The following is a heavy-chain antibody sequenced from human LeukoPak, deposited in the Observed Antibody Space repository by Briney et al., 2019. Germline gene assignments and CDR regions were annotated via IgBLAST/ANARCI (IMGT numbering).Heavy chain of an antibody. CDR1: GFTFSSYE. V-gene: IGHV4-34*01. Sequence: GSLRLSCAASGFTFSSYEMNWVRQAPGKGLEWTGEINHSGSTNYNPSLKSRVTISVDTSKNQFSLKLSSVTAADTAVYYCARQLRWLQSPLDYWGQGTLVTVSS. J-gene: IGHJ4*02. CDR3: ARQLRWLQSPLDY. CDR2: INHSGST. D-gene: IGHD5-24*01.